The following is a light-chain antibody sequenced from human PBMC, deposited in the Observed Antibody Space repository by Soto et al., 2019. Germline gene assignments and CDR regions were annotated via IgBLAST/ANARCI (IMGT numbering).Light chain of an antibody. CDR1: SGHSTYI. CDR3: ETWDTNVVV. Sequence: QSVLTQSSSASASLGSSVKLPCTLSSGHSTYIIAWHQQQPGKAPRYLMKLEGSGSYNKGSGIPDRFSGSSSGADRYLTISNLLFEDEADYYCETWDTNVVVFGGGTKRTVL. J-gene: IGLJ2*01. CDR2: LEGSGSY. V-gene: IGLV4-60*02.